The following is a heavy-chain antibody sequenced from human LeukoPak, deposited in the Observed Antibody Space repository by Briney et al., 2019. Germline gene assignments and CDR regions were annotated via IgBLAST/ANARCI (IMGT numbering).Heavy chain of an antibody. CDR2: IMPMFGKT. Sequence: SVKVSCKASGGTFSSYDISWVRQAPGQGLEWMGGIMPMFGKTNYAQKFQGRVTTTADKATSTAYMELSSLRSEDTAVYYCARNAASYDVLTGYYFNYYFDYWGQGTLVTVSS. D-gene: IGHD3-9*01. J-gene: IGHJ4*02. CDR1: GGTFSSYD. V-gene: IGHV1-69*06. CDR3: ARNAASYDVLTGYYFNYYFDY.